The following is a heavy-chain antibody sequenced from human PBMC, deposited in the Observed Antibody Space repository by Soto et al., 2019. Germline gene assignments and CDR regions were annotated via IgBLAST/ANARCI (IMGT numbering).Heavy chain of an antibody. D-gene: IGHD2-2*01. CDR1: GDYIHVGGYY. CDR2: IYYTGKT. CDR3: GRDLTSNANCIDP. V-gene: IGHV4-30-4*01. J-gene: IGHJ5*02. Sequence: SETLSLTCSVSGDYIHVGGYYWTWIRQRPGKGLEWMGYIYYTGKTYYNPSLESRLTMSVDRSKNQFSLRLTSVTAADTAVYFCGRDLTSNANCIDPWGQGTLVAVSS.